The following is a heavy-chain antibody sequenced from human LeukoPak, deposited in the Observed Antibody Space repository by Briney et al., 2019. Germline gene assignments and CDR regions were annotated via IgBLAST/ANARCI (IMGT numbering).Heavy chain of an antibody. D-gene: IGHD4-17*01. V-gene: IGHV3-30*04. CDR3: ASPNYGSHWGYFDY. CDR2: ISYDGSDK. J-gene: IGHJ4*02. Sequence: GRSLRLSCAASGFTFSTYAMHWVRQAPGKGLEWVAVISYDGSDKYYADSVRGRFTISRDNSKSTLYLQMNTLRAEDTAVYYCASPNYGSHWGYFDYWCQGTLVTVSS. CDR1: GFTFSTYA.